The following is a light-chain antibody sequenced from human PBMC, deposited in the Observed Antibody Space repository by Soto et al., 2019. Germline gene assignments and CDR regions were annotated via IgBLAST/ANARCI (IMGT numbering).Light chain of an antibody. V-gene: IGLV1-40*01. CDR1: SSNIGAGYD. CDR3: QSYDSSLSGDVV. J-gene: IGLJ2*01. Sequence: QSVLTQPPSVSGAPGQRVTISCTGSSSNIGAGYDVHWYQQPPGTPPKPLIYGNSNRPSGVPDRFSGSKSGTSASLAITGLQAEDEAHYYCQSYDSSLSGDVVFGGGTKLTAL. CDR2: GNS.